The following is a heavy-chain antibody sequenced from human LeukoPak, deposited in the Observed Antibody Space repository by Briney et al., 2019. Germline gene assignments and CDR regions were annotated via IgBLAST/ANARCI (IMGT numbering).Heavy chain of an antibody. D-gene: IGHD5-18*01. Sequence: LETLSLTCTVSGGSISSYYWSWIRQPPGKGLEWIGYIYTSGSTNYNPSLKSRVTISVDTSKNQFSLKLSSVTAADTAVYYCARHRGYSRMGYYYYYMDVWGKGTTVTVSS. CDR2: IYTSGST. CDR3: ARHRGYSRMGYYYYYMDV. V-gene: IGHV4-4*09. CDR1: GGSISSYY. J-gene: IGHJ6*03.